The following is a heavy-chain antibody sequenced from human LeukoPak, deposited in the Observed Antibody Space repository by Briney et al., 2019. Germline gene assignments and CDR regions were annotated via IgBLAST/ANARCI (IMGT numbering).Heavy chain of an antibody. CDR2: IYHSGST. CDR1: GGSISSGGYS. J-gene: IGHJ4*02. V-gene: IGHV4-30-2*01. Sequence: PSETLSLTCAVSGGSISSGGYSWSWIRQPPGKGLEWIGYIYHSGSTYYNPSLKSRVTISVDKSKNQFSLKLSSVSAADTAVYYCARGEGGSSSWLYYFDYWGQGTLVTVSS. D-gene: IGHD6-13*01. CDR3: ARGEGGSSSWLYYFDY.